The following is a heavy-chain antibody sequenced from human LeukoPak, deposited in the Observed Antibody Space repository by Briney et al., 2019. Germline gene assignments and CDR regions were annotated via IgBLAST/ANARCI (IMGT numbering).Heavy chain of an antibody. Sequence: ASVKVSCKASGYTFTSYGVSWVRQAPGQSLEWLGWISAYNGNTYYAENFQARVTMTTDTSTCTAYMELSSLRSEDTAVYYCATAHPRWFDPWGQGTLVTVSS. CDR3: ATAHPRWFDP. V-gene: IGHV1-18*01. CDR2: ISAYNGNT. CDR1: GYTFTSYG. J-gene: IGHJ5*02.